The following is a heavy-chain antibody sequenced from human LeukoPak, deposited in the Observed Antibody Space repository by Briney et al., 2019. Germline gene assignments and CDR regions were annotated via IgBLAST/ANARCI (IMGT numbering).Heavy chain of an antibody. V-gene: IGHV3-23*01. D-gene: IGHD6-19*01. CDR3: AASFEGGYSSGWSYWYFDL. CDR2: ISGSGGST. Sequence: GGSLRLSCAASGFTFSSYAMSWVHQAPGKGLEWVSAISGSGGSTYYADSVKGRFTISRDNSKNTLYLQMNSLRAEDTAVYYCAASFEGGYSSGWSYWYFDLWGRGTLVTVSS. CDR1: GFTFSSYA. J-gene: IGHJ2*01.